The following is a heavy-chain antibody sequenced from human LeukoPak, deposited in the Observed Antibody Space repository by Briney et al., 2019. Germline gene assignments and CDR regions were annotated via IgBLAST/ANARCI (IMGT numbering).Heavy chain of an antibody. D-gene: IGHD6-13*01. CDR2: IIPIFGTA. CDR1: GGTFSNYA. CDR3: ARKIAAAPDAFDI. Sequence: GASVKVSCKASGGTFSNYAISWVRQAPGQGLEWMGGIIPIFGTANYAQKFQGRVTITADESTSTAYMELSSLRSEDTAAYYCARKIAAAPDAFDIWGQGTMVTVSS. J-gene: IGHJ3*02. V-gene: IGHV1-69*13.